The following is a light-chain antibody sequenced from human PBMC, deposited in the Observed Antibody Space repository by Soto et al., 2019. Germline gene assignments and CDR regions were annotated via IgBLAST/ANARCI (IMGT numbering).Light chain of an antibody. V-gene: IGLV2-8*01. CDR3: SSYAGSATWV. CDR1: NSDVGGYDY. Sequence: QSALTQPPSASGSPGQSVTISCTGTNSDVGGYDYVSWYQQHPGKAPKLIIFEVNKRPSGVPDRFSGSKSGNTASLTVSGLQAEDEVDYYCSSYAGSATWVFGGGTQLPVL. J-gene: IGLJ3*02. CDR2: EVN.